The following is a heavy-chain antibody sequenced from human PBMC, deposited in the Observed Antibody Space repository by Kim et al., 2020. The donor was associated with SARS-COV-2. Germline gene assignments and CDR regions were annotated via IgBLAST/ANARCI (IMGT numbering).Heavy chain of an antibody. CDR2: IYYSGST. V-gene: IGHV4-59*08. J-gene: IGHJ2*01. D-gene: IGHD4-4*01. Sequence: SETLSLTCTVSGGSISSYYWSWIRQPPGKGLEWIGYIYYSGSTNYNPSLKSRVTISVDTSKNQFSLKLSSVTAADTAVYYCARRPSGGYSNYNWYFDLWGRGTLVTVSS. CDR3: ARRPSGGYSNYNWYFDL. CDR1: GGSISSYY.